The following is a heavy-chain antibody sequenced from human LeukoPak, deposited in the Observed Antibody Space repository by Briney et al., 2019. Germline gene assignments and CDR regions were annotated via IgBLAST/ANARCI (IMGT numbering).Heavy chain of an antibody. J-gene: IGHJ6*02. D-gene: IGHD3-22*01. CDR3: ASRYYYDMGMDV. CDR1: GFTFSDYY. V-gene: IGHV3-11*01. Sequence: PGGSLRLSCAASGFTFSDYYMSWIRQAPGMGLEWVSYISSSGSTIYYADSVKGRFTISRDNAKNSLYLQMNSLRAEDTAVYYCASRYYYDMGMDVWGQGTTVTVSS. CDR2: ISSSGSTI.